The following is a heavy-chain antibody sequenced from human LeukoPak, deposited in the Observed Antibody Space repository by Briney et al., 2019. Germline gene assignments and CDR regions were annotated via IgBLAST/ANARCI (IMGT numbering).Heavy chain of an antibody. V-gene: IGHV4-61*01. D-gene: IGHD3-10*01. CDR1: GGSVSSGSYY. J-gene: IGHJ5*02. Sequence: SETLSLTCTVSGGSVSSGSYYWSWVRQPPGKGLEWIGYIYYSGSAKYNPSLKSRVTISVDTSKNQFSLKLTSVTAADTAVYYCARGFGDWGLSWFDPWGQGTLVTVSS. CDR2: IYYSGSA. CDR3: ARGFGDWGLSWFDP.